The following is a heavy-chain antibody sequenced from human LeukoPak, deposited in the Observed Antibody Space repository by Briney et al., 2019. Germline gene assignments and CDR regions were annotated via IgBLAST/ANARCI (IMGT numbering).Heavy chain of an antibody. Sequence: GGSLRLPCAASGFTFSSYGMHWVRQAPGKGLEGVAVIWYDGSNKYYADPVKGLFTISRDNSKNKLYLQMNSLRAEDTAVYYCARDLMELETYYYYGMDVWGQGTTVTVSS. J-gene: IGHJ6*02. CDR1: GFTFSSYG. CDR3: ARDLMELETYYYYGMDV. D-gene: IGHD1-26*01. V-gene: IGHV3-33*01. CDR2: IWYDGSNK.